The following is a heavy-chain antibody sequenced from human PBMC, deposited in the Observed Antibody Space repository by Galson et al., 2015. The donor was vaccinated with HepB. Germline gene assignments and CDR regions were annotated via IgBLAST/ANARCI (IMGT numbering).Heavy chain of an antibody. CDR3: TTDSQNSSDLRFYYYYGMDV. CDR1: GFTFSNAW. V-gene: IGHV3-15*01. J-gene: IGHJ6*02. D-gene: IGHD6-25*01. CDR2: IKSKTDGGTT. Sequence: SLRLSCAASGFTFSNAWMSWVRQAPGKWLEWVGRIKSKTDGGTTDYAAPVKGRFTISRDDSKNTLYLQMNSLKTEDTAVYYCTTDSQNSSDLRFYYYYGMDVWGQGTTVTVSS.